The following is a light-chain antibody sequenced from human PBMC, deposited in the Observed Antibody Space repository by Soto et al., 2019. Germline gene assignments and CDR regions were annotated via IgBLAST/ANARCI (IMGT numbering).Light chain of an antibody. CDR1: SSDVGGSYY. V-gene: IGLV2-14*01. Sequence: QSVLTQPASVSGSAGQSITISCTGTSSDVGGSYYVSWFQHLPGKAPKLIICEASNRPSGVSSRFSGSKSDNTAYLTISGLQAEDEADYYCSSYSSSHSLVFGTGTKVTVL. J-gene: IGLJ1*01. CDR2: EAS. CDR3: SSYSSSHSLV.